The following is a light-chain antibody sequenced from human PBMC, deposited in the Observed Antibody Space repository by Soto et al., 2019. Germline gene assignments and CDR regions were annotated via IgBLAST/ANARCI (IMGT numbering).Light chain of an antibody. J-gene: IGKJ4*01. CDR1: RNVYKN. CDR2: DAS. Sequence: EIVMTQSPATLSVAPGEGATLSCKASRNVYKNFAWYQQRPGQPPRLLIYDASTRATGISARFSGSGYGTEFTFTISSLQSEDFAVYFCQQCRNWPLTFGGGTKVEIK. CDR3: QQCRNWPLT. V-gene: IGKV3-15*01.